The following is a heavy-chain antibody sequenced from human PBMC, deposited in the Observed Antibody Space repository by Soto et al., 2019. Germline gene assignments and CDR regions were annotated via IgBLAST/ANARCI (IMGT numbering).Heavy chain of an antibody. CDR2: ISYDGDNK. CDR1: GFTFSYHA. CDR3: ARGTTTSAFSAMDV. J-gene: IGHJ6*02. V-gene: IGHV3-30-3*01. D-gene: IGHD1-1*01. Sequence: QVQLVESGGGVVQPGRSLRLSCAASGFTFSYHALNWVRQAPGKGPEWVAVISYDGDNKYIAESVKGRFTISRDNYKNTVSLQMNSLRTEDTAMYFCARGTTTSAFSAMDVWGQGTTVTVSS.